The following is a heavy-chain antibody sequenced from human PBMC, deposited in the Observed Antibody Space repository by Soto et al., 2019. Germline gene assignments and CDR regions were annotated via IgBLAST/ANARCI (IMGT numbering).Heavy chain of an antibody. V-gene: IGHV1-3*01. CDR2: INAGNGNT. J-gene: IGHJ6*02. CDR3: ARDLSAAQNYYYNYGMDV. Sequence: ASVKVSCKASGYIFNNFAMHWVRQAPGQRLEWMGWINAGNGNTRYPQKFQGRVTITRDTSAYTAYMELSSLRSEDTAVYYCARDLSAAQNYYYNYGMDVWGQGTTVTVSS. CDR1: GYIFNNFA.